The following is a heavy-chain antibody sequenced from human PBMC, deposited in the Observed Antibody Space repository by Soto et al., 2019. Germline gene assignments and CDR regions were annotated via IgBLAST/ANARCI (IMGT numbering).Heavy chain of an antibody. CDR2: IYYSGST. CDR1: GGSISSYD. Sequence: SETLSLTCTVSGGSISSYDWSWIRQPPGKGLEWIGYIYYSGSTNYNPSLKSRVTISVDTSKNQFSLKLSSVTAADTAVYYCARVRVVAANTPNAPPWFDPWGQGTPVTVSS. J-gene: IGHJ5*02. D-gene: IGHD2-15*01. V-gene: IGHV4-59*01. CDR3: ARVRVVAANTPNAPPWFDP.